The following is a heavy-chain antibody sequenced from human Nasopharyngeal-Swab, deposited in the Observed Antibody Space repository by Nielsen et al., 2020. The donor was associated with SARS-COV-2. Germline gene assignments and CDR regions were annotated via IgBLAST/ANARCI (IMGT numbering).Heavy chain of an antibody. CDR2: IWYDGSNK. D-gene: IGHD4-11*01. Sequence: GGSLRLSCAASGFTFSSYGMHWVRQAPGKGLEWVAVIWYDGSNKYYADSVKGRFTISRDNSKNTLYLQMNSLRADDTALYYCTKGRADYSNPSFDNWGQGTLVTVSS. V-gene: IGHV3-30*02. CDR3: TKGRADYSNPSFDN. J-gene: IGHJ4*02. CDR1: GFTFSSYG.